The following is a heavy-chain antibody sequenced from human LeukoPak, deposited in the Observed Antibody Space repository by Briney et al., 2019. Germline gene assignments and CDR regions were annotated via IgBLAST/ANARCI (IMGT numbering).Heavy chain of an antibody. D-gene: IGHD2-2*01. V-gene: IGHV3-20*04. CDR3: ARDLGYVTEGGFDY. J-gene: IGHJ4*02. Sequence: GGSLRLSCAASGFTFDDYGMSWVRQAPGKGLEWVSGINWNGGSTGYADSVKGRFTISRDNAKNSLCLQMNSLRAEDTALYYCARDLGYVTEGGFDYWGQGTLVTVSS. CDR2: INWNGGST. CDR1: GFTFDDYG.